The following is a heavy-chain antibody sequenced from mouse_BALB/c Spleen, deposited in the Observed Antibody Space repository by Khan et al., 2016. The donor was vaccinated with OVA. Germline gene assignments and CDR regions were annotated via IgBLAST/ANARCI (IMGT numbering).Heavy chain of an antibody. CDR1: GFTFSTYG. V-gene: IGHV5-6-3*01. D-gene: IGHD2-3*01. CDR3: ARGWAMDY. CDR2: INSNGGNT. J-gene: IGHJ4*01. Sequence: DVQLVESGGGLVQPGGSLKLSCAASGFTFSTYGMSWVRQTPDKRLELVATINSNGGNTYYPDSVKGRFTISRDHARNTLYLQMSSLKSEDTAMYFCARGWAMDYWGQGTSVTVSS.